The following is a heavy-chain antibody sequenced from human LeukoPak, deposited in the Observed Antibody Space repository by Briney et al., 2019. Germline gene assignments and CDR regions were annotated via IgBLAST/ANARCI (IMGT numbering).Heavy chain of an antibody. CDR2: INSDGSTI. V-gene: IGHV3-48*03. J-gene: IGHJ4*02. D-gene: IGHD5-24*01. Sequence: GGSLRLSCAASGFTFSSYEMNWVRQAPGMGLEWVSYINSDGSTIYYADSVKGRSTISRDNAKNSLYLQMSSLRAEDTAVYYCARTSRETDGSPKSDYWGQGTLVTVSS. CDR3: ARTSRETDGSPKSDY. CDR1: GFTFSSYE.